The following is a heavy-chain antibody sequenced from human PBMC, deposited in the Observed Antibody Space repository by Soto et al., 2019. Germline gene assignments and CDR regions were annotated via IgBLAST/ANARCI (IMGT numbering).Heavy chain of an antibody. CDR3: ARGVLED. D-gene: IGHD3-10*01. CDR2: IWYDGGKT. V-gene: IGHV3-33*01. Sequence: QVQLVESGGGMVQPGRSLRLSCATSGFTFSTYGMHWVRQAPGKGLEWVARIWYDGGKTFYADSVKGRFTISRDNSQNPLYLQMNSLGAANTAVYYGARGVLEDWGQGTTVTVSS. J-gene: IGHJ6*02. CDR1: GFTFSTYG.